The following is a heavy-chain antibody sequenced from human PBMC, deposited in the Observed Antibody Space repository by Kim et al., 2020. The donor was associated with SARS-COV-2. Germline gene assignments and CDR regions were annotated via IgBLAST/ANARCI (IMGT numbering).Heavy chain of an antibody. CDR1: GEAFNVYY. J-gene: IGHJ6*02. CDR3: ARVDGYYETFYIKYYYFGMDV. Sequence: SETLSLTCAVYGEAFNVYYWSWIRQSPGKGLEWIGEIKHTGSTSYNPSLKSRATISVDTSKKQFSLKLTSVTAADTAVYYCARVDGYYETFYIKYYYFGMDVWGQGTTVTVSS. V-gene: IGHV4-34*01. CDR2: IKHTGST. D-gene: IGHD3-16*01.